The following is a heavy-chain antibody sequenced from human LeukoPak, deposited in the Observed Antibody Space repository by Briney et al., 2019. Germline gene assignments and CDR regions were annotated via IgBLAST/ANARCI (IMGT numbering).Heavy chain of an antibody. CDR2: IKQDGSEK. CDR1: GFTFSSYW. D-gene: IGHD6-13*01. CDR3: ARERVPYSASPLDN. Sequence: GSLRLSCAASGFTFSSYWMTWVRRAPGKGLEWVANIKQDGSEKYNVDSVKGRFTVSRDNAKNSLYLQMNSLRAEDTAVYYCARERVPYSASPLDNWGQGTLVTVSS. V-gene: IGHV3-7*01. J-gene: IGHJ4*02.